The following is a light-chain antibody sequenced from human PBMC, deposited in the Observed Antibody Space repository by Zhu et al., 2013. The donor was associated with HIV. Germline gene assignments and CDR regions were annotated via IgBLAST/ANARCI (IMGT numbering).Light chain of an antibody. CDR2: GAS. CDR3: QQFDNLPT. J-gene: IGKJ4*01. CDR1: QIINIY. Sequence: DIQMTQSPSSLSASVGDRVTITCRTTQIINIYLNWYQQKPGKAPTLLIYGASSLQPGVPSRFSGSGSGTEFTFIINSLQPEDIGTYYCQQFDNLPTFGGGTKVEIK. V-gene: IGKV1-33*01.